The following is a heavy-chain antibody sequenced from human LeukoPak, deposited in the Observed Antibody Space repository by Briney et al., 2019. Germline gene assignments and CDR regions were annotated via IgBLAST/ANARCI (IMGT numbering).Heavy chain of an antibody. D-gene: IGHD2-2*02. J-gene: IGHJ3*02. Sequence: SETLSLTCAVYGGSFSGYYWSWIRQPPGKGLEWIGEINHSGSTNYNPSFKSRVTISVDTSKNQFSLKLSSVTAADTAVYYCASYISDDAFDIWGQGTMVTVSS. CDR3: ASYISDDAFDI. CDR1: GGSFSGYY. V-gene: IGHV4-34*01. CDR2: INHSGST.